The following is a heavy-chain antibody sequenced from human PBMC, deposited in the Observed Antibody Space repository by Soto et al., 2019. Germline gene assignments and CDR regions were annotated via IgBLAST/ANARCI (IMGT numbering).Heavy chain of an antibody. Sequence: QVQLVESGGGLVKPGGSLRLSCAASGFTFSDYYMSWIRQAPGKGLEWVSYISSSGSTIYYSDSMKGRFTMSRDNAKNSLYLQMNSLRDEDTDVYYCARDMGRYYDFWYYFDYWGQRTLVTVSS. V-gene: IGHV3-11*01. J-gene: IGHJ4*02. CDR2: ISSSGSTI. D-gene: IGHD3-3*01. CDR3: ARDMGRYYDFWYYFDY. CDR1: GFTFSDYY.